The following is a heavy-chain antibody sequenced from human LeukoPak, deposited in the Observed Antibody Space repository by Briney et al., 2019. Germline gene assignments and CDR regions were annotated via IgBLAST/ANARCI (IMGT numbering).Heavy chain of an antibody. J-gene: IGHJ4*02. CDR1: GFTFSSYG. V-gene: IGHV3-30*02. D-gene: IGHD3-10*01. CDR3: ARDQGGITRY. CDR2: IPYDGSNK. Sequence: GGSLRLSCAASGFTFSSYGMHWVRQAPGKGLEWVAFIPYDGSNKHYADSVKGRFTISRDNSENTLYLQMNSLRADDTAVYYCARDQGGITRYWGQGTLVTVSS.